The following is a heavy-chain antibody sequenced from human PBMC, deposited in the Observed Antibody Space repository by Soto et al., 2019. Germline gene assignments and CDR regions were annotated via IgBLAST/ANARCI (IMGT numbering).Heavy chain of an antibody. J-gene: IGHJ6*02. CDR2: IKSKTDGGTT. D-gene: IGHD6-13*01. V-gene: IGHV3-15*07. CDR1: GFTFSSAW. Sequence: EVQLVESGGGLVKPGGSLRLSCAASGFTFSSAWMNWVRQAPGKGLEWVGRIKSKTDGGTTDYAAPVKGRFTISRDDSKNTLYLQMNSLKTDDTAVYYCTTEVYQPYYYYGMDVWGQGTTVTVSS. CDR3: TTEVYQPYYYYGMDV.